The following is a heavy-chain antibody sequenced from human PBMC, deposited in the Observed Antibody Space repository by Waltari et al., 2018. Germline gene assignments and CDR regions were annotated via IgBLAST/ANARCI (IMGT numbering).Heavy chain of an antibody. CDR1: GFLFHHYW. CDR3: ARSGGYGWDY. V-gene: IGHV3-7*01. Sequence: EVQLMESGGGLVQPGGSLRLSCDASGFLFHHYWMSWVRQAPGKGVEWVGNIKPDGSDKYYLDSVNGRFTMSRDNGKKSLDLQMNSLKVEDTAIYYCARSGGYGWDYWGQGTLVTVSS. CDR2: IKPDGSDK. D-gene: IGHD3-10*01. J-gene: IGHJ4*02.